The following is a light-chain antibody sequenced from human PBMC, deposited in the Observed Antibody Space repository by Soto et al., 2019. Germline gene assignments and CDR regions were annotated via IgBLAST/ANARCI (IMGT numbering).Light chain of an antibody. Sequence: QSALTQPPSASGSPGQSVTISCTGSSSDVGGYNFVSWYQQHPGKAPKLMIYEVSKRPSGVPDRVSGSNSGNTAFLTVSGLQADYEADYYCSSYAASNTFVFGIGTKLTVL. CDR1: SSDVGGYNF. V-gene: IGLV2-8*01. CDR3: SSYAASNTFV. J-gene: IGLJ1*01. CDR2: EVS.